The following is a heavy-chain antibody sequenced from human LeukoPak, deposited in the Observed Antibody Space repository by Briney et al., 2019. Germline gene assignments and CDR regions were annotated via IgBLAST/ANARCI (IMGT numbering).Heavy chain of an antibody. J-gene: IGHJ5*02. D-gene: IGHD2-21*02. CDR1: GGSISSYY. V-gene: IGHV4-39*01. CDR3: ARHSIVVVTAGWFDP. CDR2: IYYSGST. Sequence: SETLSLTCTVSGGSISSYYWGWIRQPPGKGLEWIGSIYYSGSTYYNPSLKSRVTISVDTSKNQFSLKLSSVTAADTAVYYCARHSIVVVTAGWFDPWGQGTLVTVSS.